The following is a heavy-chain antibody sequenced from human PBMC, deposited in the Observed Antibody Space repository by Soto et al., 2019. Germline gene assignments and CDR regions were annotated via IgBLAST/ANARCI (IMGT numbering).Heavy chain of an antibody. CDR2: IVVGSGTA. Sequence: GASVKVSCKASGFTFTSSAMQWVRQARGQRLEWIGGIVVGSGTANYAQKFQGRVTITADESTSTAYMELSSLRSEDTAVYYCAREGVIFGIPYYFDYWGQGTLVTVSS. D-gene: IGHD3-3*01. CDR1: GFTFTSSA. V-gene: IGHV1-58*02. J-gene: IGHJ4*02. CDR3: AREGVIFGIPYYFDY.